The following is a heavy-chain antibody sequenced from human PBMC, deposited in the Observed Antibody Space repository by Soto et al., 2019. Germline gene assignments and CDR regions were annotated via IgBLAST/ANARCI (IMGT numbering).Heavy chain of an antibody. V-gene: IGHV3-11*05. Sequence: QVQLVESGGGLVKPGGSLRLSCAASGFTFSDYYMGWIRQAPGKGLEWVSYISSSSSYTNYADSVKGRFTISRDNAKNSLYLQMNSLRAEDTAVYYCARDHHRYSGYDYVDYWGQGTLITVSS. J-gene: IGHJ4*02. CDR1: GFTFSDYY. CDR3: ARDHHRYSGYDYVDY. CDR2: ISSSSSYT. D-gene: IGHD5-12*01.